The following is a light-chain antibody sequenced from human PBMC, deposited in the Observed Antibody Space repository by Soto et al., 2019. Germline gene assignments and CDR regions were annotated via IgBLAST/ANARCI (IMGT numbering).Light chain of an antibody. CDR2: GAS. CDR3: QHYGNSPT. CDR1: QSVSSGY. Sequence: EIVLTQSPGTLSLSPGDGATLSCRASQSVSSGYLAWYQQKPGQAPRLLIYGASRRATGIPDRFSGSGSGTDFTLSIRRLEPEDFAVYWCQHYGNSPTFGQGTKVQIK. J-gene: IGKJ1*01. V-gene: IGKV3-20*01.